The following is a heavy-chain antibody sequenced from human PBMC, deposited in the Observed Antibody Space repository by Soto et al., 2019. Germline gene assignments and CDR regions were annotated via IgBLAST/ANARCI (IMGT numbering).Heavy chain of an antibody. D-gene: IGHD5-12*01. Sequence: EVQLVESGGGLVQPGRSLRLSCAASGFTFDDYAMHWVRQAPGKGLEWVSGISWNSGSIGYADSVKGRFTISRDNAKNSLYLQMNSLRAEDTALYYCAKDMGSGYSGYEGPIDLKVDAFDIWGQGTMVTVSS. J-gene: IGHJ3*02. CDR3: AKDMGSGYSGYEGPIDLKVDAFDI. CDR1: GFTFDDYA. V-gene: IGHV3-9*01. CDR2: ISWNSGSI.